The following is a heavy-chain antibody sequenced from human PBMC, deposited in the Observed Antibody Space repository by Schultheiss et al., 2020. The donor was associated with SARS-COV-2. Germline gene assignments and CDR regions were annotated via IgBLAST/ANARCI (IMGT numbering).Heavy chain of an antibody. CDR3: ARVRYCSSTSCYPYFDY. J-gene: IGHJ4*02. CDR2: IYYSGST. V-gene: IGHV4-31*03. Sequence: SETLSLTCTVSGGSISSGGYYWSWIRQHPGKGLEWIGYIYYSGSTYYNPSLKSRVTISVDTSKNQFSLKLSSVTAADTAVYYCARVRYCSSTSCYPYFDYWGQGTLVTVSS. CDR1: GGSISSGGYY. D-gene: IGHD2-2*01.